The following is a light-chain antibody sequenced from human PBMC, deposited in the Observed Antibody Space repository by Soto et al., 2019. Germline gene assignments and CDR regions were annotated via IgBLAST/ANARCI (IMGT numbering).Light chain of an antibody. CDR3: QSYDSSLSGVV. J-gene: IGLJ2*01. CDR1: SSNIGAGYN. V-gene: IGLV1-40*01. Sequence: QSVLTQPPSVSRAPGQGVTISCTGSSSNIGAGYNVHWYQQLPGTAPKLLIYGNSNRPSGVPDRFSGSKSGTSASLAITGLQAEDEADYYCQSYDSSLSGVVFGGGTKLTVL. CDR2: GNS.